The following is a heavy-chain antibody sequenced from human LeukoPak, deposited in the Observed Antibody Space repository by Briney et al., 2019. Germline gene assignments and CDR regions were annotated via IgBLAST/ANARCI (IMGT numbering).Heavy chain of an antibody. CDR1: VGTFSSYA. CDR3: ARVEIVGWPTDETGLDYYYYYGMDV. D-gene: IGHD2-2*03. Sequence: SVKVSCKASVGTFSSYAISWVRQAPGQGLEWIGGIIPIFGTANYAQKFQDRVTITADESTSTAYMELSSLRSEDTAVYYCARVEIVGWPTDETGLDYYYYYGMDVWGQGTTVTVSS. J-gene: IGHJ6*02. CDR2: IIPIFGTA. V-gene: IGHV1-69*13.